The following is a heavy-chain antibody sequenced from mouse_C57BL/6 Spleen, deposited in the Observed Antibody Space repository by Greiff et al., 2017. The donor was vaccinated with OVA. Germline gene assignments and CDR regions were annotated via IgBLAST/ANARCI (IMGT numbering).Heavy chain of an antibody. Sequence: VQLQQSGAELVRPGASVKLSCKASGYTFTDYYINWVKQRPGQGLEWIARIYPGSGNTYYNEKFKGKATLTAEKSSSTAYMQLSSLTSEDSAVYFCARFPDYDYDGAYWGQGTLVTVSA. D-gene: IGHD2-4*01. CDR2: IYPGSGNT. J-gene: IGHJ3*01. CDR1: GYTFTDYY. V-gene: IGHV1-76*01. CDR3: ARFPDYDYDGAY.